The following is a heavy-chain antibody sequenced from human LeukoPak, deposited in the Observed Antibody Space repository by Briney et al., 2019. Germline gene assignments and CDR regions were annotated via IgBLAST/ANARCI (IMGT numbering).Heavy chain of an antibody. CDR3: ARDNFLVDY. J-gene: IGHJ4*02. CDR2: INTYNGNT. D-gene: IGHD2/OR15-2a*01. Sequence: ASVKVSCKVSAYTFTSYGISWVRQAPGQGLEWMGWINTYNGNTDYAQKLQGRVTMTTDTSTGTAYMEVRSLRSDDTAVYYCARDNFLVDYWGQGTLVTVSS. V-gene: IGHV1-18*01. CDR1: AYTFTSYG.